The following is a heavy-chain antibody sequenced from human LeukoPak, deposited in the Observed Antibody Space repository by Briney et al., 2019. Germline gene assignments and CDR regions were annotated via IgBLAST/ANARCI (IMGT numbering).Heavy chain of an antibody. Sequence: GRSLRLSCAASGFTFSSSSMNWVRQAPGKGLEWVSYISPSSNTIYYADSVKGRFTISRDNAKNSLSLQMNSLRDEDTAVYYCASSGLQYGMDVWGQGTTVTVSS. J-gene: IGHJ6*02. V-gene: IGHV3-48*02. D-gene: IGHD6-19*01. CDR1: GFTFSSSS. CDR3: ASSGLQYGMDV. CDR2: ISPSSNTI.